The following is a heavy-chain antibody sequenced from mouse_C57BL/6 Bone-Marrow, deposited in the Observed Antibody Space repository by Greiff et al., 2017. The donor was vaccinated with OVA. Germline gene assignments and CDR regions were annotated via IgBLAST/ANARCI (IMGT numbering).Heavy chain of an antibody. J-gene: IGHJ2*01. CDR2: IDPSDSET. CDR1: GYTFTSYW. CDR3: AREGSSFHYFDY. V-gene: IGHV1-52*01. Sequence: QVQLQQPGAELVRPGSSVKLSCKASGYTFTSYWMHWVKQRPIQGLEWIGNIDPSDSETHYNQKFKDKATLTVDKSSSTAYMQLSSLTSEDSAVYYCAREGSSFHYFDYWGQGTTLTVSS. D-gene: IGHD1-1*01.